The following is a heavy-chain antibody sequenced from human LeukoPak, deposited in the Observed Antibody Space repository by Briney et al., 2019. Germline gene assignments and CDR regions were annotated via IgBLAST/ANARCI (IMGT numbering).Heavy chain of an antibody. J-gene: IGHJ5*02. CDR3: ARGVEYSSSWSDNWFDP. D-gene: IGHD6-13*01. Sequence: SVKVSCKASGGTFSSCAISWVRQAPGQGLEWMGGIIPIFGTANYAQKFQGRVMITADESTSTAYMELSSLRSEDTAVYYCARGVEYSSSWSDNWFDPWGQGTLVTVSS. CDR1: GGTFSSCA. CDR2: IIPIFGTA. V-gene: IGHV1-69*13.